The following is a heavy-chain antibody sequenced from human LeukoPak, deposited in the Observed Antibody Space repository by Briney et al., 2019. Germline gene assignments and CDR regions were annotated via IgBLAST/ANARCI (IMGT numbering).Heavy chain of an antibody. CDR3: ARVRLGSSPFDY. Sequence: PSETLSLTCAVSGYSISSGYYWGWIRQPPGKGLEWIGSIYHSGSTYYIPSLKSRVTISVDTSKNQFSLKLSSVTAADTAVYYCARVRLGSSPFDYWGQGTLVTVSS. J-gene: IGHJ4*02. CDR2: IYHSGST. D-gene: IGHD1-26*01. CDR1: GYSISSGYY. V-gene: IGHV4-38-2*01.